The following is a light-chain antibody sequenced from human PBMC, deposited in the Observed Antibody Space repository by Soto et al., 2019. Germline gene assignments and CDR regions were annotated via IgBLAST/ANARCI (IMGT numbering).Light chain of an antibody. Sequence: VVLTQSPLSLPVTLGQTASISCRSSQSLVSSDGLTYFNCFHQRPGQSPRRLIYKVSNRDSGVPDRFTGSGSGTDFTLTISRVEAEDVGIYYCMQGSHWATFGQGTKLEIK. J-gene: IGKJ2*01. CDR1: QSLVSSDGLTY. CDR3: MQGSHWAT. CDR2: KVS. V-gene: IGKV2-30*01.